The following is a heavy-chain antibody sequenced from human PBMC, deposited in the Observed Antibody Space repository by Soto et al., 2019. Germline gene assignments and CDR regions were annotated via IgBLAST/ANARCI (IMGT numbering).Heavy chain of an antibody. CDR2: IYHTGGK. V-gene: IGHV4-4*02. CDR3: ARDRRRYYYDSFVHNRGRKNAFDI. J-gene: IGHJ3*02. D-gene: IGHD3-22*01. Sequence: SETLSLTCPVSGGSISSSNWWSLVRQTTRKGMKRIGEIYHTGGKNNNQYLKRRVTISVDKSKNQFSLKLSSVTAADTAVYYCARDRRRYYYDSFVHNRGRKNAFDIWGQGTMVT. CDR1: GGSISSSNW.